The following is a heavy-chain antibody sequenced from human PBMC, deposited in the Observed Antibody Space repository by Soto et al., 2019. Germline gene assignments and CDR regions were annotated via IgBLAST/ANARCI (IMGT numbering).Heavy chain of an antibody. Sequence: QVQLVQSGAEVKKPGASVKVSCKASGYTFTSYYMHWVRQAPGQGLEWMGIINPSGGSTSYAQKFQGRVTMTRDTSTSTVYMELSSLRSEDTAVYYCARSVIGGRGFAQEVTPDNPLDYWGQGTLVTVSS. CDR3: ARSVIGGRGFAQEVTPDNPLDY. CDR2: INPSGGST. J-gene: IGHJ4*02. V-gene: IGHV1-46*01. CDR1: GYTFTSYY. D-gene: IGHD2-21*02.